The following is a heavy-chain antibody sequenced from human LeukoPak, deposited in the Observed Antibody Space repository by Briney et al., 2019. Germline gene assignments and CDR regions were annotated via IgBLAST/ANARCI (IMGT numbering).Heavy chain of an antibody. CDR3: ASQIAAAGTYLTPHY. Sequence: GGSLRLSCAASGFTFSSYAMHWVRQAPGKGLEWVAVISYDGSDKYYADSVKGRFTISRDNSKNTLYLQLDSLRAEDTAVYYCASQIAAAGTYLTPHYWGQGTLVTVSS. J-gene: IGHJ4*02. CDR2: ISYDGSDK. V-gene: IGHV3-30-3*01. CDR1: GFTFSSYA. D-gene: IGHD6-13*01.